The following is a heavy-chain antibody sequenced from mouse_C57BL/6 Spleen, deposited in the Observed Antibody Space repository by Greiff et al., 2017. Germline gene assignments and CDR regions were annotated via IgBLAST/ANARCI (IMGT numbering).Heavy chain of an antibody. D-gene: IGHD1-1*01. CDR3: TRGTGLLLDGSHYFDY. CDR2: ISSGGDYI. Sequence: EVMLVESGEGLVKPGGSLKLSCAASGFTFSSYAMSWVRQTPEKRLEWVAYISSGGDYIYYADTVKGRFTISRDNARNTLYLQMSSLKSEDTAMYYCTRGTGLLLDGSHYFDYWSQGTTLTVSS. V-gene: IGHV5-9-1*02. J-gene: IGHJ2*01. CDR1: GFTFSSYA.